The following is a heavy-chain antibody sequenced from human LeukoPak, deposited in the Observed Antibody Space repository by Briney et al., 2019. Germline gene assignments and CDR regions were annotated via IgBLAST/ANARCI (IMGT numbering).Heavy chain of an antibody. CDR1: GDTLITHY. V-gene: IGHV1-46*01. J-gene: IGHJ6*03. CDR2: IVPVIGVA. CDR3: ARGVGGYPRWYYYYYMDV. Sequence: ASVKVSCKALGDTLITHYISWVRQAPGQGLEWLGRIVPVIGVATYTQSLQGRVTMTRDTSTSTVYMELSSLRSEDTAVYYCARGVGGYPRWYYYYYMDVWGKGTTVTVSS. D-gene: IGHD6-19*01.